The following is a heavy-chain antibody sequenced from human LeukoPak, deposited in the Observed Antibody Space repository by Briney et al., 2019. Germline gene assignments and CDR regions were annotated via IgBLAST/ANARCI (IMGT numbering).Heavy chain of an antibody. CDR3: GVHNSSRGSGDY. V-gene: IGHV4-38-2*02. J-gene: IGHJ4*02. CDR2: IYYSGST. CDR1: GYSISSGYY. Sequence: PSETLSLTCTVSGYSISSGYYWGWIRQPPGKGLEWIGSIYYSGSTYYNPSLKSRVTISVDTSKNQFSLKLSSVTAADTAVYYCGVHNSSRGSGDYWGQGTLVTVSS. D-gene: IGHD6-13*01.